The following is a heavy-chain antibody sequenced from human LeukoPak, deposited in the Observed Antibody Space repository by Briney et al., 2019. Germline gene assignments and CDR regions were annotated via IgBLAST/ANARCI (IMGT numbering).Heavy chain of an antibody. V-gene: IGHV4-39*01. CDR2: IYYSGST. D-gene: IGHD2-2*02. CDR3: ARRYCSSTSCYTPNWFDP. J-gene: IGHJ5*02. Sequence: PSETLSLTCTVSGGSISSSSYYWGWIRQPPGKGLEWIGSIYYSGSTYYNPSLKSRVTISVDTSKNQFSPKLSSVTAADTAVYYCARRYCSSTSCYTPNWFDPWGQGTLVTVSS. CDR1: GGSISSSSYY.